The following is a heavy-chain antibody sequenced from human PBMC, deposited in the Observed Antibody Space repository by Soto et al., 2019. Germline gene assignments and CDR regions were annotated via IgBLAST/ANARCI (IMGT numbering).Heavy chain of an antibody. Sequence: PSETLSLTCTVSGDFISSYYWNWIRQPAGKGLEWIGRVSTNGATNYNPSPESRVTMAVDTSKNQFSLKLTSVTAADTAVYFCARADYEILTGSYAMDVWGQGTTVTVSS. J-gene: IGHJ6*02. D-gene: IGHD3-9*01. V-gene: IGHV4-4*07. CDR3: ARADYEILTGSYAMDV. CDR1: GDFISSYY. CDR2: VSTNGAT.